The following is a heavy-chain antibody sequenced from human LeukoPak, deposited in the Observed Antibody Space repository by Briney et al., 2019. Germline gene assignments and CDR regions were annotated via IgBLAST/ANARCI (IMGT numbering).Heavy chain of an antibody. V-gene: IGHV3-21*04. CDR3: ARVYSSGYYYFDY. CDR2: ITSSGTYI. CDR1: GFTFSNYN. Sequence: GGSLRLSCAASGFTFSNYNMNWVRQAPGKAVEWVSSITSSGTYIFYADSVKGRFTISRDNAKNSLYLQMNSLRAEDTAVYYCARVYSSGYYYFDYWGQGTLVTVSS. D-gene: IGHD3-22*01. J-gene: IGHJ4*02.